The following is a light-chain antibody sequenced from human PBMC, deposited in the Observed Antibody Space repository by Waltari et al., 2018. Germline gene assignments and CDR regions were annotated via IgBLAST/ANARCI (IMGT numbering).Light chain of an antibody. Sequence: QSGLTQPPSVSAAPGQKVTISCSGSGSNIGNNYVSWYQQLPGTAPKLLIYDNNKRPSGIPDRFSGSKSCTSATLGITGLQTGDEADYYCGTWDNSLSAGVFGGGTKLTVL. J-gene: IGLJ3*02. CDR3: GTWDNSLSAGV. CDR2: DNN. V-gene: IGLV1-51*01. CDR1: GSNIGNNY.